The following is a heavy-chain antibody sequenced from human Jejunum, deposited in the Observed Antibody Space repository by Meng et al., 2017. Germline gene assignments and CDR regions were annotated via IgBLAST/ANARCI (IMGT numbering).Heavy chain of an antibody. J-gene: IGHJ4*02. CDR3: ATRTRDSFDY. D-gene: IGHD1-7*01. V-gene: IGHV4-4*02. CDR1: GDTNTVTNG. CDR2: IYHSGTT. Sequence: VALVEPGPGSVRPSGTLSLTSFVSGDTNTVTNGWAWVRQAPGKVLAWIGEIYHSGTTNYNPSLTSRVAISADKSKNQFSLNLYSLSAADTAVYYCATRTRDSFDYWGQGSLVTVSS.